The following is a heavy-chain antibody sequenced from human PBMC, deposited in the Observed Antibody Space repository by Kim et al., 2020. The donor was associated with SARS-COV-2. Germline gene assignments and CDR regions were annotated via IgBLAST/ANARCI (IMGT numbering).Heavy chain of an antibody. V-gene: IGHV4-59*13. CDR2: IYYSGST. Sequence: SETLSLTCTVSGGSISSYYWSWIRQPPGKGLEWIGYIYYSGSTNYNPSLKSRVTISVDTSKNQFPLKLSSVTAADTAVYYCARDRVFYYGMDVWGQGTTVTVSS. D-gene: IGHD6-13*01. CDR1: GGSISSYY. CDR3: ARDRVFYYGMDV. J-gene: IGHJ6*02.